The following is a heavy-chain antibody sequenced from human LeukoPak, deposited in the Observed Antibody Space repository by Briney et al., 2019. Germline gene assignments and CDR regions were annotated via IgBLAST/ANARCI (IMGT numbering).Heavy chain of an antibody. V-gene: IGHV3-53*01. D-gene: IGHD2-8*01. J-gene: IGHJ4*02. CDR1: GFTVSSNY. CDR3: AKAFGTNGYFQLPIDF. Sequence: PGGSLRLSCAASGFTVSSNYMGWVRQAPGKGLEWVSVIYSGGSTYYADSVKGRFTISRDNSRNTLYLQLNDLRAEDTAIYYCAKAFGTNGYFQLPIDFWGQGTLVTVSS. CDR2: IYSGGST.